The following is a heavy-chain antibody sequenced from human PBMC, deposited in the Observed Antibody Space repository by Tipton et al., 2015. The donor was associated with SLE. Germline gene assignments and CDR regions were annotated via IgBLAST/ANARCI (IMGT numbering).Heavy chain of an antibody. CDR3: ARENNNGSS. CDR1: EFTFSSYS. CDR2: ISSSGSTI. D-gene: IGHD2-8*01. V-gene: IGHV3-48*04. Sequence: SLRLSCVASEFTFSSYSMYWVRQAPGKGLEWVSYISSSGSTIYYADSVKGRFTISRDNAKNTLFLQMNNLRTEDSAVYYCARENNNGSSWGQGTLVTVSS. J-gene: IGHJ5*02.